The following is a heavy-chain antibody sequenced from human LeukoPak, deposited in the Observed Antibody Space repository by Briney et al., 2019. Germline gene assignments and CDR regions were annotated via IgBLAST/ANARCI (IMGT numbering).Heavy chain of an antibody. V-gene: IGHV4-39*01. J-gene: IGHJ4*02. D-gene: IGHD5-18*01. CDR2: IYYSGST. Sequence: SETLSLTCTVSGGSISSSSYYWGWIRQPPGKGLEWIGSIYYSGSTYYNPSLKSRVTISVDTSKNQFSLKLSSVTAADTAVYYCARALYSYEGPYYFDYWGQGTLVTVSS. CDR3: ARALYSYEGPYYFDY. CDR1: GGSISSSSYY.